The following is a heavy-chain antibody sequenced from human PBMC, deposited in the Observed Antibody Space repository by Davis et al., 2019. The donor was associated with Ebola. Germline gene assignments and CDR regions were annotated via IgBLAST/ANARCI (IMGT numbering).Heavy chain of an antibody. D-gene: IGHD3-3*01. CDR3: AKGGSNYDFWSGPVIP. V-gene: IGHV3-30-3*01. CDR2: ISYDGSNK. J-gene: IGHJ5*02. CDR1: GFTFSSYA. Sequence: GESLKISCAASGFTFSSYAMHWVRQAPGKGLEWVAVISYDGSNKYYADSVKGRFTISRDNSKNTLYLQMNSLRAEDTAVYYCAKGGSNYDFWSGPVIPWGQGTLVTVSS.